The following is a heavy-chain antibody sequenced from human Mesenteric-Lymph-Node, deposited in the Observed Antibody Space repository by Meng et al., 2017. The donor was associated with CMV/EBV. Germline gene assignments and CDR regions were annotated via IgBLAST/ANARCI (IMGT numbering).Heavy chain of an antibody. CDR1: GGSISSSSYY. CDR2: IYYSGST. D-gene: IGHD4-23*01. Sequence: SETLSLTCTVSGGSISSSSYYWGWIRQPPGKGLEWIGSIYYSGSTYYNPSLKSRVTISVDTSKNQFSLKLSSVTAADTAVYYCARVGDYGGNLMHFDYWGQGTLVTVSS. V-gene: IGHV4-39*07. J-gene: IGHJ4*02. CDR3: ARVGDYGGNLMHFDY.